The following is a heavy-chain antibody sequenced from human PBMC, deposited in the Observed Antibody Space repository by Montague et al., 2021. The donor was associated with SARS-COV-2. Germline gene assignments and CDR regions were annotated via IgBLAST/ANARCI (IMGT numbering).Heavy chain of an antibody. CDR2: ISSSGSTT. J-gene: IGHJ4*02. V-gene: IGHV3-48*03. CDR3: AREGFTGKYVEY. Sequence: SLRLSCAGSGFTFSNYEMNWVRQAPGKGLEWISDISSSGSTTYYIDSVKGRFTISRDNAKNSPYLQMNSLRAEDTAVYYCAREGFTGKYVEYWGQGTLVTVSS. CDR1: GFTFSNYE. D-gene: IGHD2-8*02.